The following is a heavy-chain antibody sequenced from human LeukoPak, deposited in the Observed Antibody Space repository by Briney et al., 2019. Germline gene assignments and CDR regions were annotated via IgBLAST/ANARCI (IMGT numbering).Heavy chain of an antibody. D-gene: IGHD3-16*01. CDR1: GGSISSYY. CDR2: IYYSGST. Sequence: RASETLSLTCTVSGGSISSYYWSWIRQPPGKGLEWIGYIYYSGSTNYNPSLKSRVTISADTSKNQFSLKLSSVTAADTAVYYCARSLTAAHYYYYGMDVRGQGTTVTVSS. CDR3: ARSLTAAHYYYYGMDV. V-gene: IGHV4-59*08. J-gene: IGHJ6*02.